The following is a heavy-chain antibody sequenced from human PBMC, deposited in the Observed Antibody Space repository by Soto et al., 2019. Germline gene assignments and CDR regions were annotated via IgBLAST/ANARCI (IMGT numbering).Heavy chain of an antibody. D-gene: IGHD3-9*01. V-gene: IGHV5-51*01. CDR3: ARDQVDYDILTGTNPITRTAQDYYYYYWMDF. CDR2: IYPGDSDT. Sequence: GESLKISCKGSGYSFTSYWIGWVRQMPGKGLEWMGIIYPGDSDTRYSPSFQGQVTISADKSISTAYLQWSSLKASDTAVYYCARDQVDYDILTGTNPITRTAQDYYYYYWMDFWGQGPLVTVAS. J-gene: IGHJ6*02. CDR1: GYSFTSYW.